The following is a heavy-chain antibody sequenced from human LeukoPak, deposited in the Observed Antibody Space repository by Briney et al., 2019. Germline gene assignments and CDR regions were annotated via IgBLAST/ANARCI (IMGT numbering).Heavy chain of an antibody. CDR1: GYTFTNYD. CDR2: MNPNSGNT. V-gene: IGHV1-8*03. CDR3: ARVLYYDFWSGYLGNYYYMDV. D-gene: IGHD3-3*01. Sequence: ASVKVSCKASGYTFTNYDINWVRQATGQGLEWMGWMNPNSGNTGYAQKFQGRVTITRNTSISTAYMELSSLRSEDTAVYYCARVLYYDFWSGYLGNYYYMDVWGKGTTVTVSS. J-gene: IGHJ6*03.